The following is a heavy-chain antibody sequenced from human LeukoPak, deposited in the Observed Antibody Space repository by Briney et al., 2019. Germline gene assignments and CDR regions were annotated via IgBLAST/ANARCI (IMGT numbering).Heavy chain of an antibody. CDR3: AKDYCGGDCYSGWYFDL. V-gene: IGHV3-9*01. D-gene: IGHD2-21*02. J-gene: IGHJ2*01. CDR1: GFTFDDYA. CDR2: ISYNSDTI. Sequence: GGSLRLSCAASGFTFDDYAMHWVRQAPGKGLEWVSGISYNSDTIAYADSVKGRFTISRDNSKNTLYLQMNSLRAEDTALYYCAKDYCGGDCYSGWYFDLWGRGTLVTVSS.